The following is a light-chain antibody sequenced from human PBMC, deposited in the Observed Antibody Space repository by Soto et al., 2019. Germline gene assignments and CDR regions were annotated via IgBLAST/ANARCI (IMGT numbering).Light chain of an antibody. V-gene: IGKV3-20*01. CDR2: DAS. Sequence: EMVITQSTATLSVSPGERATLSCRASQSVSSHLAWYQQKPGQSPRLLIYDASNRATGIPARFSGSGSGTDFTLTISRLEPEDFAVYYCQQSGSSPWTFGQGGNVDIK. CDR3: QQSGSSPWT. J-gene: IGKJ1*01. CDR1: QSVSSH.